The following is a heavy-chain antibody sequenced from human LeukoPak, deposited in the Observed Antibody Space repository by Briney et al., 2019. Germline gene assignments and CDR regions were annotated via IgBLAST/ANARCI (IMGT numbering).Heavy chain of an antibody. V-gene: IGHV3-20*04. D-gene: IGHD6-6*01. CDR3: ARETPSNQYSSSRSFDY. J-gene: IGHJ4*02. Sequence: GGSLRLSCAASGFTFDDYGMSWVRQAPGKGLEWVSGINWNGGSTGYADSVKGRFTISRDNAKNSLYLQMNSLRAEDTALYYCARETPSNQYSSSRSFDYWGQGTLVTVSS. CDR1: GFTFDDYG. CDR2: INWNGGST.